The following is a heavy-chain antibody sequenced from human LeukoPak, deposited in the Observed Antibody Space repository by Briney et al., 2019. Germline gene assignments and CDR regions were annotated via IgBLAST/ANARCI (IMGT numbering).Heavy chain of an antibody. Sequence: PSETLSLTCTVSGGSISSYYWSWIRQPPGKGLEWIGYIYYSGSTNYNPSLKSRVTISVDTSKNQFSLKLSSVTAADTAVYYCARATTVVTLFDYWGQGTLVTVSS. J-gene: IGHJ4*02. D-gene: IGHD4-23*01. CDR2: IYYSGST. CDR1: GGSISSYY. V-gene: IGHV4-59*01. CDR3: ARATTVVTLFDY.